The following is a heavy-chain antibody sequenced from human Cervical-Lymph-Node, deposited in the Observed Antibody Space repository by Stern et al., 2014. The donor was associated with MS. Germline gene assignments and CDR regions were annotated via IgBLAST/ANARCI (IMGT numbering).Heavy chain of an antibody. V-gene: IGHV1-69*01. J-gene: IGHJ6*02. CDR3: ASPLTATSVPFGYYGMDV. Sequence: QVQLVESGAGVMKPGPSVKVSCKASGCTFSNYAISWVRQAPGQGLEWMAGIVPVVGKPNYAQKFQGRVTISADESTSTAYMDLSSLRSEDTAVYYGASPLTATSVPFGYYGMDVWGQGTTVTVS. CDR2: IVPVVGKP. CDR1: GCTFSNYA. D-gene: IGHD4-17*01.